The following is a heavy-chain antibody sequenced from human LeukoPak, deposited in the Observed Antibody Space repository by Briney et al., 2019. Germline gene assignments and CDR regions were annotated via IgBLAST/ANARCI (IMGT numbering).Heavy chain of an antibody. CDR2: ISSSGSTI. CDR1: GFTFSDYY. CDR3: ARDSARNWFDP. J-gene: IGHJ5*02. V-gene: IGHV3-11*04. Sequence: GGSLRLSCAASGFTFSDYYMSWIRQAPGKGLEWVSYISSSGSTIYYADSVKGRFTISRDNGKNSLYLQMNSLRAEDTAVYYCARDSARNWFDPWGQGTLVTVSS.